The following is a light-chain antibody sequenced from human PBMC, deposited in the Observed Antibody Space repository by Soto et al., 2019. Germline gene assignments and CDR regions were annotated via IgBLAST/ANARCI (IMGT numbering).Light chain of an antibody. V-gene: IGKV1-39*01. CDR2: AAS. Sequence: DIQMTQSPSSLSASIGDRVTITCRASQSISSYLNWYQHRPGKAPKLLIYAASSLQPGVPSRFSDSGSGTDVPLTISSLHPKYLATYYCQQSYSTRLTFGGGTKVEIK. J-gene: IGKJ4*01. CDR1: QSISSY. CDR3: QQSYSTRLT.